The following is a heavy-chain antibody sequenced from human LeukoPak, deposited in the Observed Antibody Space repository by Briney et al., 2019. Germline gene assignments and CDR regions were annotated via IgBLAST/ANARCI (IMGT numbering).Heavy chain of an antibody. CDR2: INTDARST. CDR3: ARFIAAGYYFDY. V-gene: IGHV3-74*01. D-gene: IGHD6-13*01. J-gene: IGHJ4*02. Sequence: TGGSLRLSCATSGFSFSTYGMHWVRQAPGKGLEWVSRINTDARSTSYADSVKGRFTISRDNAKNTLYLQMNSLRAEDTAVYYCARFIAAGYYFDYWGQGTLVTVSS. CDR1: GFSFSTYG.